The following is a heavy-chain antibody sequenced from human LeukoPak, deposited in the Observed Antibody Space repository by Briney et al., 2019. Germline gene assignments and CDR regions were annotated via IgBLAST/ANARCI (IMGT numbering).Heavy chain of an antibody. D-gene: IGHD4-23*01. Sequence: GASVKVSCKASGGTFISYAISWVRQAPGQGLEWMGGIIPIFGTANYAQKFQGRVTITTDESTSTAYMELSSLRSEDTAVYYCATGNSKLNCFDLWGQGTLVTVSS. V-gene: IGHV1-69*05. CDR3: ATGNSKLNCFDL. J-gene: IGHJ5*02. CDR2: IIPIFGTA. CDR1: GGTFISYA.